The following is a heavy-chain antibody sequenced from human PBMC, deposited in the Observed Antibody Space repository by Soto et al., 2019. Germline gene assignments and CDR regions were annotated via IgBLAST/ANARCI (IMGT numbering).Heavy chain of an antibody. CDR3: ARNELGGEQQLVDY. D-gene: IGHD6-13*01. V-gene: IGHV3-23*01. Sequence: GGSLRLSCAASGFTFSSYAMSWVRQAPGKGLEWVSAISGSGGSTYYADSVKGRFTISRDNSKNTLYLQMNSLRAEDTAVYYCARNELGGEQQLVDYWGQGTLVTVSS. J-gene: IGHJ4*02. CDR1: GFTFSSYA. CDR2: ISGSGGST.